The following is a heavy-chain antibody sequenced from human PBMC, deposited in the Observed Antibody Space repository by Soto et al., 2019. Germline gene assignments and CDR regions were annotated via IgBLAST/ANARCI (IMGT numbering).Heavy chain of an antibody. CDR1: GFTFSSYG. CDR2: ISDGGGST. D-gene: IGHD6-13*01. CDR3: AKAQQMVEGYYYYGMDV. J-gene: IGHJ6*02. V-gene: IGHV3-23*01. Sequence: GGSLRLSCAASGFTFSSYGMTWVRQAPGKGLEWVSTISDGGGSTYYADSVKGRFTISRDNSNNTLYLQMNSLRAEDTAVYYCAKAQQMVEGYYYYGMDVWGQGTTVTVSS.